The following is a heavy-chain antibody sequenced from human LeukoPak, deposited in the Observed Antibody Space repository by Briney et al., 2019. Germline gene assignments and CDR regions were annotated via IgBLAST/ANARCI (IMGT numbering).Heavy chain of an antibody. CDR2: VSSSSSFI. CDR1: RFTFSRYS. Sequence: GGSLRLSCAASRFTFSRYSMNWVRQAPGKGLEWVSSVSSSSSFIYYADSVKGRFTLSRDNAKNSLYLQMNSLRAEDTAVYYCARVSSSSGYYYMDVWGKGTTVTVSS. D-gene: IGHD6-6*01. J-gene: IGHJ6*03. CDR3: ARVSSSSGYYYMDV. V-gene: IGHV3-21*01.